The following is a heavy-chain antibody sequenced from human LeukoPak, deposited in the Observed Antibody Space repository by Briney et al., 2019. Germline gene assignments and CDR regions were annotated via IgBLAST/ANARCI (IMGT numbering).Heavy chain of an antibody. CDR2: ISDSGGIT. CDR3: AKGRYDYVWGSYRL. CDR1: GFTFSSYA. Sequence: GGSLRLSCAASGFTFSSYAMSWVRQAPGEGLEWVSVISDSGGITYYADSVKGRFTISRDNSKNTLYLQMNSLRAEDTAVYYCAKGRYDYVWGSYRLGGQGTLVTVSS. V-gene: IGHV3-23*01. J-gene: IGHJ4*02. D-gene: IGHD3-16*02.